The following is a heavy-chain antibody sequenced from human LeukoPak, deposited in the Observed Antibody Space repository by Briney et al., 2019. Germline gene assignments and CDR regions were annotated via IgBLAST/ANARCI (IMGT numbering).Heavy chain of an antibody. CDR3: ANEIRPNDY. CDR1: EFDFTSHA. CDR2: ISISGTKT. Sequence: GGSLRLSCAASEFDFTSHAVTWVRQAPGKGLEWVSAISISGTKTYYADSVKGRFTISRDNSKNTLYLQMNSLRVEDTAVYYCANEIRPNDYWGQGTLVTVSS. V-gene: IGHV3-23*01. J-gene: IGHJ4*02.